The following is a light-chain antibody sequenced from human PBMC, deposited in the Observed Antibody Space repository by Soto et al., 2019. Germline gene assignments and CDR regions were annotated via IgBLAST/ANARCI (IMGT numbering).Light chain of an antibody. CDR3: QQRSNWPRT. V-gene: IGKV3-11*01. CDR2: DAS. CDR1: QSVSSY. J-gene: IGKJ5*01. Sequence: EIVLTQSPATLSLSPGYRATLSCRASQSVSSYLAWYQQKPGQAPRLLIYDASNRATGIPARFSGSGSGTDFTLTISSLEPEDFAVYYCQQRSNWPRTFGQGTRLEIK.